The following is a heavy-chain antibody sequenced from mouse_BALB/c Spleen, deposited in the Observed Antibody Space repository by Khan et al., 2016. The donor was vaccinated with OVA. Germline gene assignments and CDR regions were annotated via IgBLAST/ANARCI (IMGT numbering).Heavy chain of an antibody. D-gene: IGHD2-14*01. Sequence: VQLKQSGPGLVQPSQSLSITCTVSGFSLTIHGVHWARQSPGKGLEWLGVIWSGGRTDYIAAFISRLSISKDNSKNQVFFKVNSLQADDTAIYYCASHSYRYDFSYWGQGTLVTVSA. CDR1: GFSLTIHG. J-gene: IGHJ3*01. V-gene: IGHV2-4-1*01. CDR3: ASHSYRYDFSY. CDR2: IWSGGRT.